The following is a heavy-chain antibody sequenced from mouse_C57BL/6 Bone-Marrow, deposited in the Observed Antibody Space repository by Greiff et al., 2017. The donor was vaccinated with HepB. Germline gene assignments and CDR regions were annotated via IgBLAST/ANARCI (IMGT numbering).Heavy chain of an antibody. CDR3: AREGYYGSSYFDY. CDR1: GYAFSSYW. J-gene: IGHJ2*01. Sequence: QVHVKQSGAELVKPGASVKISCKASGYAFSSYWMNWVKQRPGKGLEWIGQIYPGDGDTNYNGKFKGKATLTADKSSSTAYMQLSSLTSEDSAVYFCAREGYYGSSYFDYWGQGTTLTVSS. CDR2: IYPGDGDT. V-gene: IGHV1-80*01. D-gene: IGHD1-1*01.